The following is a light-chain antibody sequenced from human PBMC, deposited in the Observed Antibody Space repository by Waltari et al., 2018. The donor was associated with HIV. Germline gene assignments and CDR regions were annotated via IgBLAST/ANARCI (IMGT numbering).Light chain of an antibody. CDR2: VNS. CDR1: SSNIGAGYD. V-gene: IGLV1-40*01. J-gene: IGLJ1*01. CDR3: QSYDSSLSALYV. Sequence: QSVLTQPPSVSGAPGQRVTISCTGSSSNIGAGYDVHWYQQLPGTAPKLLIYVNSNRPSGVPDRCSGSKSGTSASLAITVLQAEDEADYYCQSYDSSLSALYVFGTGTKVTVL.